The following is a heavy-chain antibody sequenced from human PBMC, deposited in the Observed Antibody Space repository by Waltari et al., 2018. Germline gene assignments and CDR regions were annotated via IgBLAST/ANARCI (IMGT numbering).Heavy chain of an antibody. CDR3: ARDLSGDPAGCLDY. D-gene: IGHD4-17*01. J-gene: IGHJ4*02. V-gene: IGHV3-33*01. CDR1: GFTFSSYG. CDR2: IWYDGRNK. Sequence: QVQLVESGGGVVQPGRSLRLSCAPSGFTFSSYGMYWVRQAPGKGLEWVAVIWYDGRNKYYADSVKGRFTISRDNSKNTLYLQTNSLRAEDTAVYYSARDLSGDPAGCLDYWGQGTLVTVSS.